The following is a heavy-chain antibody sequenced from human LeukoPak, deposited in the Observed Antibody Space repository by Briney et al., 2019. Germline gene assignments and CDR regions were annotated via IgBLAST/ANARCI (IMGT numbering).Heavy chain of an antibody. Sequence: SETLSLNCTGSGGSISSYYWSWLRQPPGEGLKWIGYIYYSGSSTYNPSLKSRVTISLDTSKSQFSLKLNSLTAADMAVYYCARFDDFGDRFDYWGQGTLVTVSS. J-gene: IGHJ4*02. D-gene: IGHD4-17*01. CDR2: IYYSGSS. CDR1: GGSISSYY. V-gene: IGHV4-59*01. CDR3: ARFDDFGDRFDY.